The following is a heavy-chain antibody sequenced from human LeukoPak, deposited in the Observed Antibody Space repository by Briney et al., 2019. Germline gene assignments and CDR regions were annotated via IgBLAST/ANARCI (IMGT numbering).Heavy chain of an antibody. V-gene: IGHV1-69*13. CDR1: GYTFTSYG. CDR3: AREGIAARQFDY. D-gene: IGHD6-6*01. J-gene: IGHJ4*02. Sequence: SVKVSCEASGYTFTSYGISWVRQAPGQGLEWMGGIIPIFGTANYAQKFQGRVTITADESTSTAYMELSSLRSEDTAVYYCAREGIAARQFDYWGQGTLVTVSS. CDR2: IIPIFGTA.